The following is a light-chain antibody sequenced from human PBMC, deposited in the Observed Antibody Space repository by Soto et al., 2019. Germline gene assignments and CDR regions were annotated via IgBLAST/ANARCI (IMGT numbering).Light chain of an antibody. CDR3: SSYTSSRTLYV. CDR1: SSDVGGYNY. CDR2: EVS. J-gene: IGLJ1*01. Sequence: QSVLAQPASVSGSPGQSITISCTRTSSDVGGYNYVSWYQQHPGKAPKLMIYEVSNRPSGVSNRFSGSKSGNTASLTISGLQAEDEADYYCSSYTSSRTLYVFGTGTKGTVL. V-gene: IGLV2-14*01.